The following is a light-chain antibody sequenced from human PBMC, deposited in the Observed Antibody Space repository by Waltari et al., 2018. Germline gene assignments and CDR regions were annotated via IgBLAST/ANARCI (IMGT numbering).Light chain of an antibody. J-gene: IGLJ3*02. CDR2: RRN. CDR3: LFDMGGGIWV. Sequence: QTVVTQEPSLSVSPGGTVTLTCALSSGSVSSTSYVSWYQQSPGQTPRALVYRRNMRASWVPDRFSGSILGNEAALTITGAQADDESDYYCLFDMGGGIWVFGGGTKLTVL. V-gene: IGLV8-61*01. CDR1: SGSVSSTSY.